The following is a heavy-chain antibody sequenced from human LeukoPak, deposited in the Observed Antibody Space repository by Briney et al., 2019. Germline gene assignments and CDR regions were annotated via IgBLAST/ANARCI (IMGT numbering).Heavy chain of an antibody. V-gene: IGHV3-74*01. CDR3: AKDPVAGMNLVYYFDY. D-gene: IGHD6-19*01. CDR1: GFTFSSYW. Sequence: GGSLRLSCAVSGFTFSSYWMHWVRQAPGKGLVWVSRIKGDGSSTTYADSVKGRVTISRDNAKNSLYLQMNSLRAEDTAVYYCAKDPVAGMNLVYYFDYWGQGTLVTVSS. CDR2: IKGDGSST. J-gene: IGHJ4*02.